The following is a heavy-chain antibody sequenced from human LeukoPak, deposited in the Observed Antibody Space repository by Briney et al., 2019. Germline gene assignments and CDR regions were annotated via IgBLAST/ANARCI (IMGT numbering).Heavy chain of an antibody. CDR1: GFNFNGYA. Sequence: GGSLRLSCAASGFNFNGYAMSWVRQAPGKGLEWVSGISRGGDERYYADSVRGRFTISRDNSKNTLYLQMNSLRAEDTAVYYCAKLGLDGSGSYGLDYWGQGTLVTVSS. CDR2: ISRGGDER. J-gene: IGHJ4*02. V-gene: IGHV3-23*01. CDR3: AKLGLDGSGSYGLDY. D-gene: IGHD3-10*01.